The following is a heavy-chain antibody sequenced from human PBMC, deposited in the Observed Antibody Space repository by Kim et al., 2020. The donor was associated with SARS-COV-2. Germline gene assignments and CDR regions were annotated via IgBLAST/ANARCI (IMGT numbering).Heavy chain of an antibody. J-gene: IGHJ5*02. CDR3: ATGSPFGVGWFDP. D-gene: IGHD3-3*01. V-gene: IGHV1-24*01. Sequence: RFQGRVTMTEDKSTDTAYMELSSLSSEDTAVYYCATGSPFGVGWFDPWGQGTLVTVSS.